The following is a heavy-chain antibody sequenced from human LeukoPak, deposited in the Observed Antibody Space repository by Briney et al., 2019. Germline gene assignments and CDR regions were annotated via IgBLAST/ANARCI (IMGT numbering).Heavy chain of an antibody. Sequence: GGSLRLSCAASGFTFSSYWMSWVRQAPGKGLEWVANIKQDGSEKYYVDSVKGRFTISRDNAKNSLYLQMNSLRAEDTAVYYCARDSFGKQQLPRPLRVSYFDYWGQGTLVTVSS. CDR2: IKQDGSEK. CDR3: ARDSFGKQQLPRPLRVSYFDY. J-gene: IGHJ4*02. V-gene: IGHV3-7*01. D-gene: IGHD6-13*01. CDR1: GFTFSSYW.